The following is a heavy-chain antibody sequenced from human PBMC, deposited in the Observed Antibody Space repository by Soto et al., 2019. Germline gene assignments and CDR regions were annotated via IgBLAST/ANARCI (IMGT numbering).Heavy chain of an antibody. CDR3: AKYRRTDAEGYRLDF. CDR2: VYYSGST. J-gene: IGHJ4*02. D-gene: IGHD5-12*01. CDR1: GGSIGGYY. V-gene: IGHV4-59*01. Sequence: SETLSLTCTLSGGSIGGYYWSWIRQPPGKGLEWIGYVYYSGSTKYNPSLESRVTISVDMSNNQFSLMLTSVTAADTAVYYCAKYRRTDAEGYRLDFWGQGTLVTVS.